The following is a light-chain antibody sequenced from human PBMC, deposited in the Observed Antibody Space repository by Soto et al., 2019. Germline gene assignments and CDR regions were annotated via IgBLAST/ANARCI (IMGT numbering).Light chain of an antibody. CDR2: DAS. V-gene: IGKV1D-13*01. J-gene: IGKJ4*01. CDR3: QQFLNYPLT. CDR1: QGISSS. Sequence: AFQLTQSPSSLSASVGDRVTITCRASQGISSSLVWYQQTPGRSPKLLIYDASTLETGVPSRFSGSGFGTNFTLTITSLQPEDFATYYCQQFLNYPLTFGGGTKVEIK.